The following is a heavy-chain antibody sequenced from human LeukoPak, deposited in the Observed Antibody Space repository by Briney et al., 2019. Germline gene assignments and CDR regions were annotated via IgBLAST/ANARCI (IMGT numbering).Heavy chain of an antibody. CDR2: ITGSGGTT. Sequence: PGGPLRLSCAASGFTFSSYAMSWVRQAPGKGLEWVSAITGSGGTTYYADSVKGRFAISRDNSKNTLYLQMNSLRAEDTAVYYCAKHTLVVTAIYYWGQGTLVTVSS. D-gene: IGHD2-21*02. CDR1: GFTFSSYA. CDR3: AKHTLVVTAIYY. V-gene: IGHV3-23*01. J-gene: IGHJ4*02.